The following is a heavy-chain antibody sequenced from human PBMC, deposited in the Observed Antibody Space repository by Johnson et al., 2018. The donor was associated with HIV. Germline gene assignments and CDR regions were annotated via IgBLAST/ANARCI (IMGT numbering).Heavy chain of an antibody. CDR1: GITFSSYA. CDR2: ISYDGSNK. Sequence: QMQLVESGGGVVRPGGSLRLSCAASGITFSSYAMHWVRQAPGKGLEWMAVISYDGSNKYYADSVKGRFTISRDNSKNTLYLQMNSLRAEDTAVYYCARGYSGSDDAFDIWGQGTMVTVSS. D-gene: IGHD1-26*01. J-gene: IGHJ3*02. V-gene: IGHV3-30*14. CDR3: ARGYSGSDDAFDI.